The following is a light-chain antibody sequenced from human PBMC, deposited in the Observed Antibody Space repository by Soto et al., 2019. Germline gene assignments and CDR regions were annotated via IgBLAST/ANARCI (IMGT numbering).Light chain of an antibody. Sequence: QSALTQPPSASGSPGQSVTISCTGTKNDIGVYDFVSWYQHHPGKAPRLIFHEVLQRPSGVPDRFSGSKSGNTASLTVSGLQAADEADYFCKSYAGSNTYVFGSGTKVTVL. CDR1: KNDIGVYDF. J-gene: IGLJ1*01. CDR2: EVL. CDR3: KSYAGSNTYV. V-gene: IGLV2-8*01.